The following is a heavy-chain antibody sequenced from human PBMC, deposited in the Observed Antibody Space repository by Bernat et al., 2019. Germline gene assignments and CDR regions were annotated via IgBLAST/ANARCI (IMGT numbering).Heavy chain of an antibody. Sequence: EVQLVESGGGLVKPGGSLRLSCAASGFSFSTYSMNWVRQAPGKGLEWVSSISRTGIYIYYADSLKGRFTISRDNAENSLYLQMDSLRVEDTAVYYCARDAYNWKYGSTFDYWGQGTLVTVSS. V-gene: IGHV3-21*01. CDR3: ARDAYNWKYGSTFDY. J-gene: IGHJ4*02. D-gene: IGHD1-7*01. CDR1: GFSFSTYS. CDR2: ISRTGIYI.